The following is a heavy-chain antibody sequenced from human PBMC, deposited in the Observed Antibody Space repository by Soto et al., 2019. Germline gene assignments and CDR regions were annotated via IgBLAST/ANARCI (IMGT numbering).Heavy chain of an antibody. V-gene: IGHV5-51*01. CDR3: ARQLSHICDS. CDR1: GYKFGSAW. J-gene: IGHJ4*02. D-gene: IGHD3-3*02. Sequence: GESLKISCKGVGYKFGSAWIGWVRQMPGKGLEWMGIIKPGTSDIRYSPSCRGHVTISADEAVSTAYLQWSSLKASDIAMYYCARQLSHICDSWGQGTLVTVS. CDR2: IKPGTSDI.